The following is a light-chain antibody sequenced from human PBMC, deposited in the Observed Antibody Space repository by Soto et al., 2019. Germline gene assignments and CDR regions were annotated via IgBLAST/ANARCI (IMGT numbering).Light chain of an antibody. CDR1: QSVLYGSNNRDY. J-gene: IGKJ4*01. Sequence: ILMTQSPESLPVSLGERAAISCNSSQSVLYGSNNRDYLSWYRQKPGQPPQMLIHCASTRVSGVPDRFSGSGSGTHFTLTISSLQPEDVAIYFCQQYYSTPLTFGGGTKVEIK. V-gene: IGKV4-1*01. CDR3: QQYYSTPLT. CDR2: CAS.